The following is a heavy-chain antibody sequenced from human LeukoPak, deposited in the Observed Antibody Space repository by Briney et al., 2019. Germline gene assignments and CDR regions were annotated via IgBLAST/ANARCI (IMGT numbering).Heavy chain of an antibody. CDR3: ARVMATFYYYHMDV. D-gene: IGHD5-12*01. CDR2: IYYSGST. Sequence: SETLSLTCTVSGGSISSGDYYWSWIRQPPGKGLEWIGYIYYSGSTYYNPSLKSRVTISEDTSKNQFSLKLSSVTAADTAVYYCARVMATFYYYHMDVWGKGTTVTVSS. V-gene: IGHV4-30-4*08. J-gene: IGHJ6*03. CDR1: GGSISSGDYY.